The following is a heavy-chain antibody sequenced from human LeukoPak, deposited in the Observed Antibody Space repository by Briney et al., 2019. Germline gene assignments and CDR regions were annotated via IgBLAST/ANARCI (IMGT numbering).Heavy chain of an antibody. D-gene: IGHD2-2*01. J-gene: IGHJ5*01. CDR1: GYSFTSYW. CDR3: ARATLGYCSTTSCYRWFDS. V-gene: IGHV5-51*01. Sequence: GESLKISCKGSGYSFTSYWIGWVRQMPGKGLEWMGIIYPGDSDTRYSPSFQGQVTISADKSISTAYLQWSSLKASDTAMYYCARATLGYCSTTSCYRWFDSWGQGTLVTVSS. CDR2: IYPGDSDT.